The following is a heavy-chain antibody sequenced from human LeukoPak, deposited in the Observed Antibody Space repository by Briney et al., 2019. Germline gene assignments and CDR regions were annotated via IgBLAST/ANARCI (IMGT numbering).Heavy chain of an antibody. V-gene: IGHV3-11*04. CDR1: GFTFSDYY. CDR3: ARLGGATIYSYYYYYYMDV. Sequence: GGSLRLSCAASGFTFSDYYMSWIRQAPGKGLEWVSYISSSGSTIYYADSVKGRFTISRDNAKNSLYLQMNSLRAEDTAVYYCARLGGATIYSYYYYYYMDVWGKGTTVTVSS. J-gene: IGHJ6*03. CDR2: ISSSGSTI. D-gene: IGHD5-12*01.